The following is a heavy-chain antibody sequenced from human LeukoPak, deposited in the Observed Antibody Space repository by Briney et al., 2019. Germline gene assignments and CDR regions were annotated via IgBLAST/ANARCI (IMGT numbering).Heavy chain of an antibody. D-gene: IGHD5-18*01. V-gene: IGHV4-34*09. CDR3: ARGVLKLWLPGNIDY. CDR1: GGSFSVYY. CDR2: IYYSGST. Sequence: SETLSLTCAVYGGSFSVYYWSWIRQPLGKGLEWIGYIYYSGSTYYNPSLKSRVTISVDTSKNQFSLKLSSVTAADTAVYYCARGVLKLWLPGNIDYWGQGTLVTVSS. J-gene: IGHJ4*02.